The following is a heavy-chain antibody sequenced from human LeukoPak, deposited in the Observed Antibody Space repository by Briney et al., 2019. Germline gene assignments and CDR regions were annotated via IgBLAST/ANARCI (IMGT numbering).Heavy chain of an antibody. D-gene: IGHD3-10*01. V-gene: IGHV4-39*07. CDR1: GGSISSSRYY. J-gene: IGHJ4*02. Sequence: SETLSLTCTVSGGSISSSRYYWGCIRQPPGKGLEWIGSIHYNGSTCYNPSLESRVIMSVDTSKNQFSLNLTSVTAADAAMYYCARDRGVPRPCSFDQWGQGTLVTVSS. CDR2: IHYNGST. CDR3: ARDRGVPRPCSFDQ.